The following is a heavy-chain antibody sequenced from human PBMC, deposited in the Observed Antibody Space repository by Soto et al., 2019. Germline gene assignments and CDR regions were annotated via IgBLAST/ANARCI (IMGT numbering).Heavy chain of an antibody. D-gene: IGHD3-10*01. Sequence: PWGSLRLSCEASGFPFSGYGMHWVRQAPGKGLVWVSRMNEDGGTTDYADSVKGRFTISRDNAKNTLYLQMNSLRVEDTAVYYCASDLSGRADVWGQGTTVTVSS. CDR1: GFPFSGYG. V-gene: IGHV3-74*01. CDR2: MNEDGGTT. J-gene: IGHJ6*02. CDR3: ASDLSGRADV.